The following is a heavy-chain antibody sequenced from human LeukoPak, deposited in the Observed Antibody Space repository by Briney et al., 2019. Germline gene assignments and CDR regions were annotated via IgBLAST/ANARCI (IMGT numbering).Heavy chain of an antibody. CDR2: IYHSGNT. Sequence: SETLSLTCAVSGYSISSGYYWGWIRQPPGKGLEWIGSIYHSGNTYYNPSLKSRVTISVDTSKNQFSLKLSSVTAADTAVYYCARDGDYYYYMDVWGKGTTVTVSS. V-gene: IGHV4-38-2*02. CDR1: GYSISSGYY. CDR3: ARDGDYYYYMDV. J-gene: IGHJ6*03. D-gene: IGHD3-10*01.